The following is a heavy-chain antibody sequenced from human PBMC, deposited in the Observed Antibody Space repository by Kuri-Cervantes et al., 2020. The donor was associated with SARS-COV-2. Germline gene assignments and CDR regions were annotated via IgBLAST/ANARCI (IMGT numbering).Heavy chain of an antibody. CDR3: ARDLYGVLYYFDY. Sequence: GESLKISCVASGFTFGSYGMHWVRQAPGKGLEWVAVISYDGTNKYFADSVKGRFTISRDNSKSTLYLQMNSLRAEDTAVYYCARDLYGVLYYFDYWGQGTLVTVSS. V-gene: IGHV3-30*03. D-gene: IGHD4-17*01. CDR2: ISYDGTNK. CDR1: GFTFGSYG. J-gene: IGHJ4*02.